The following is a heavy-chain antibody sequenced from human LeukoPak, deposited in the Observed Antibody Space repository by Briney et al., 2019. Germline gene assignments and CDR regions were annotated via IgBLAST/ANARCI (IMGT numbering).Heavy chain of an antibody. Sequence: ASVKVSCKASGGTFSSYAISWVRQAPGQGLEWMGRIIPILGIANYALKFQGRVTITADKSTSTAYMELSSLRSEDTAVYYCARGAVRGYSDYWGQRTLVTVSS. D-gene: IGHD5-12*01. V-gene: IGHV1-69*04. CDR3: ARGAVRGYSDY. CDR1: GGTFSSYA. J-gene: IGHJ4*02. CDR2: IIPILGIA.